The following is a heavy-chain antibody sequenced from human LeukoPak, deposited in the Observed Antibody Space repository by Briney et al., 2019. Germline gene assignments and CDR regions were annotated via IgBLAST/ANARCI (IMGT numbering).Heavy chain of an antibody. D-gene: IGHD1-26*01. CDR1: GYTFSGYF. CDR3: ARFSGSSNFGY. Sequence: GASVKVSCRASGYTFSGYFMHWVRQAPGQGLEWMGWIYPNSGGTKYAQKFQGRVTMTRDTSISTIYMELSSLRSDDTAVYYCARFSGSSNFGYWGQGTLVTVPS. J-gene: IGHJ4*02. CDR2: IYPNSGGT. V-gene: IGHV1-2*02.